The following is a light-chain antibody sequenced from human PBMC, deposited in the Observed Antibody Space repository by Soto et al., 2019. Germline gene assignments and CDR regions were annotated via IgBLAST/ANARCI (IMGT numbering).Light chain of an antibody. CDR2: KAT. CDR1: QSMSYW. V-gene: IGKV1-5*03. Sequence: DIQMTQSPSTLSAFVGDRVTITCRASQSMSYWLAWYQQKPGKAPKLLIYKATNLEAGVPSRFSGSGSGTEFTLTISSLQPDDSATYYCQQYNNYWGLTFGGGTRVEIK. CDR3: QQYNNYWGLT. J-gene: IGKJ4*01.